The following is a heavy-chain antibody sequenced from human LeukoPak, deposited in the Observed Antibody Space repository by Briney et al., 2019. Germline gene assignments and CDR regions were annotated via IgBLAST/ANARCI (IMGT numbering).Heavy chain of an antibody. Sequence: GGSLRLSCAASGFTFSSYGMHWVRQAPGKGLKWVAFIRYDGSNKYYADSVKGRFTISRDNSKNTLYLQMNSLRAEDTAVYYCALVVVVAATGAFDIWGQGTMVTVSS. J-gene: IGHJ3*02. D-gene: IGHD2-15*01. CDR2: IRYDGSNK. V-gene: IGHV3-30*02. CDR1: GFTFSSYG. CDR3: ALVVVVAATGAFDI.